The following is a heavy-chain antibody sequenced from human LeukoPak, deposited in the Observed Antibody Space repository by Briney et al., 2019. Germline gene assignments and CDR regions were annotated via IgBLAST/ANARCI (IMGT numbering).Heavy chain of an antibody. D-gene: IGHD5-24*01. V-gene: IGHV1-2*02. Sequence: ASVKVSCKASGYTFTGYYMHWVRQAPGQGLEWMGWINPNSGGTNYAQKFQGRVTMTRATSISTAYMELSRLRSDDTAVYYCAGQRATKNSRAFDIWGQGTMVTVSS. CDR3: AGQRATKNSRAFDI. J-gene: IGHJ3*02. CDR1: GYTFTGYY. CDR2: INPNSGGT.